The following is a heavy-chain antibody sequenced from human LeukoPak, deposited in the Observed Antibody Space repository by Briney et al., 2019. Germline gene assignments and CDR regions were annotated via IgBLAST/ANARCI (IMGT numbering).Heavy chain of an antibody. CDR2: ISSSSSYI. V-gene: IGHV3-21*01. D-gene: IGHD2-15*01. Sequence: GGSLRLSCAASGCTFSSYSMNWVRQAPGKGLEWVSSISSSSSYIYYADSVKGRFTISRDNAKNSLYLQMNSLRAEDTAVYYCARETKSSRGSLHLFDYWGQGTLVTVSS. CDR3: ARETKSSRGSLHLFDY. J-gene: IGHJ4*02. CDR1: GCTFSSYS.